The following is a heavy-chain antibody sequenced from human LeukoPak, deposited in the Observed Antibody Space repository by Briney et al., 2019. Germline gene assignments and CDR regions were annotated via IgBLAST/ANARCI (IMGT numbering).Heavy chain of an antibody. CDR3: AKDRNAWPTNFDS. Sequence: TPGGSLRLSCAASGFTFSDYYMSWIRQAPGKGLEWVAYITSSGDDIYYAESVKGRFTISRDNAKNALFLRMSSLRVEDTATYYCAKDRNAWPTNFDSWGQGTLVTVSA. CDR2: ITSSGDDI. D-gene: IGHD5-24*01. CDR1: GFTFSDYY. J-gene: IGHJ4*02. V-gene: IGHV3-11*01.